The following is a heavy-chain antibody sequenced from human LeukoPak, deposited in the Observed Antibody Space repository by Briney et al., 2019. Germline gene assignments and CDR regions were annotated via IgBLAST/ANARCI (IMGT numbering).Heavy chain of an antibody. D-gene: IGHD2-15*01. Sequence: ASVKVSCKASGYTFTSYGISWVRQAPGQGLEWMGWISAYNGNTNYAQKLQGRVTMTTDTSTSTAYMELRRLRSDDTAVYYCARDQRYCSGGSCYYGIFDYWGQGTLVTVSS. J-gene: IGHJ4*02. CDR2: ISAYNGNT. CDR3: ARDQRYCSGGSCYYGIFDY. V-gene: IGHV1-18*01. CDR1: GYTFTSYG.